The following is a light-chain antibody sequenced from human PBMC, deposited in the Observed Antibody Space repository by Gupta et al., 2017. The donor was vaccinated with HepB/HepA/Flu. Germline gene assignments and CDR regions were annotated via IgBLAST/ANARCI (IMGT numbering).Light chain of an antibody. CDR2: GAS. CDR1: QDIRNG. V-gene: IGKV1-17*01. Sequence: DIQMTQSPPSLSASVGDRVTITCRASQDIRNGLGWYQQQPGKAPKRLIYGASTLDSGVPSRFSGSGSGTEFILTISGLQPEDFATYYCQPHSYYPRTFGQGTKLEIK. CDR3: QPHSYYPRT. J-gene: IGKJ2*02.